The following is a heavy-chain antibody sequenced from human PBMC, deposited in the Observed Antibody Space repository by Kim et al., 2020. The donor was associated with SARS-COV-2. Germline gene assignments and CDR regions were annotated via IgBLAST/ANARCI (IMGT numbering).Heavy chain of an antibody. V-gene: IGHV3-21*01. CDR1: GFTFSSYS. CDR3: ASMNYYDSSGYYYYYGMDV. Sequence: GGSLRLSCAASGFTFSSYSMNWVRQAPGKGLEWVSSISSSSSYIYYADSVKGRFTISRDNAKNSLYLQMNSLRAEDTAVYYCASMNYYDSSGYYYYYGMDVWGQGTTVTVSS. CDR2: ISSSSSYI. J-gene: IGHJ6*02. D-gene: IGHD3-22*01.